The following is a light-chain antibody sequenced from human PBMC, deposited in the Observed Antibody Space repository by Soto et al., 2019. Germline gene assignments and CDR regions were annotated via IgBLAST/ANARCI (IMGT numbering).Light chain of an antibody. V-gene: IGLV2-23*01. CDR1: SSDVGIYKH. CDR3: CSYAGRSTVV. Sequence: QSALTQPASMSGSPGQSITISCTGTSSDVGIYKHVLWYQQHPGKAPKLMIYEGSERPLGVSSRFSGSKSGNTASLTISGLQAEDEADYYCCSYAGRSTVVFGGGTKLTVL. J-gene: IGLJ3*02. CDR2: EGS.